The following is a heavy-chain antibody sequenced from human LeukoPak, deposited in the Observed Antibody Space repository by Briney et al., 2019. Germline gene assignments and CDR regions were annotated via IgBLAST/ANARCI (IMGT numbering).Heavy chain of an antibody. CDR1: GGSISSYY. D-gene: IGHD3-10*01. Sequence: KTSETLSLTCTVSGGSISSYYWSWIRQPPGKGLEWLGYIYTSGSTNYNPSLKSRVTMSVDTSKNQFSLKLSSVTAADTAVYYCAREWFGELGNWYDPWGQGTLVTVSS. J-gene: IGHJ5*02. V-gene: IGHV4-4*09. CDR2: IYTSGST. CDR3: AREWFGELGNWYDP.